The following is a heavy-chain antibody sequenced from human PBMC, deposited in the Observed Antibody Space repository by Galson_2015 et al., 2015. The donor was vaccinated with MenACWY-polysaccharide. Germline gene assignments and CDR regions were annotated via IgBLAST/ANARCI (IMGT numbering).Heavy chain of an antibody. CDR3: ARYVTTGGQIRYFDY. Sequence: SLRLSCAASGFPFRDSWMTWIRQAPGKGLEWVATIKQSGSEKYYVDSVEGRFTVSRDNAKNSLYLQMNSLRPEDTAVYYCARYVTTGGQIRYFDYWGQGALVTVSS. D-gene: IGHD3-22*01. CDR2: IKQSGSEK. CDR1: GFPFRDSW. J-gene: IGHJ4*02. V-gene: IGHV3-7*01.